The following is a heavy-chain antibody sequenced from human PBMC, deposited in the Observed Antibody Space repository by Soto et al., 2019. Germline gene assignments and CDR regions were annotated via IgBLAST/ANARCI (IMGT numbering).Heavy chain of an antibody. CDR1: GFSSSTYK. Sequence: GESMRLSSAAYGFSSSTYKMNWVRQAQGRGLEWVSYISRRSSTIHHADSGKGRFPISRDNAKNSLYLQMDSLRDEHTAVYFCARAIAVGSTSLDYWGLGTPVTVSS. CDR2: ISRRSSTI. D-gene: IGHD6-19*01. J-gene: IGHJ4*02. V-gene: IGHV3-48*02. CDR3: ARAIAVGSTSLDY.